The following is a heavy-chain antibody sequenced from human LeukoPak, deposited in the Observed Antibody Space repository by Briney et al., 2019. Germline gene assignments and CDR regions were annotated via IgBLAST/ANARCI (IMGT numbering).Heavy chain of an antibody. CDR3: AREIDRDGYNRFFDY. D-gene: IGHD5-24*01. V-gene: IGHV1-3*01. Sequence: ASVKVSCKASGYTFSTYTMHWVRQAPGQRLEWMGWINAGNGSTKYSQKFQGRVTITRDTSASTAYMDLSSLRSEDTAVYYCAREIDRDGYNRFFDYWGQGTLVTVSS. CDR1: GYTFSTYT. CDR2: INAGNGST. J-gene: IGHJ4*02.